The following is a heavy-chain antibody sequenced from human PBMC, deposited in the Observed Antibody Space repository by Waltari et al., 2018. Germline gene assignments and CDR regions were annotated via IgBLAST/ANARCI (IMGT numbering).Heavy chain of an antibody. CDR2: ISGRGDTT. CDR1: GCIFSDIV. J-gene: IGHJ4*02. V-gene: IGHV3-23*01. Sequence: EVQLLESGETLVQTGGSLRLSCAASGCIFSDIVMRWVRQAPGEGLEWVSTISGRGDTTYYIDSVKGRFIISRDNSRNTLYLQMNSLRAEDTAIYYCAKGRYYGSGSYLNSFDYWGQGTLVTVSS. D-gene: IGHD3-10*01. CDR3: AKGRYYGSGSYLNSFDY.